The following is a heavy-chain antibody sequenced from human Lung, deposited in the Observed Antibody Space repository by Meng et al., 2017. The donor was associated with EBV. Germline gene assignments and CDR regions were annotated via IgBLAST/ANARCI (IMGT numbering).Heavy chain of an antibody. Sequence: QLKESGSGLVKPSQTLSLTCAVSSGSISSDTSSWNWIRQRPGKGLEWIGFVYRSGSTYYNPSLKSRVIISVDRSNNQFSLELNSVSAADTAVYYCAVTRYCSGGSCFDYWGQGTLVTVAS. CDR3: AVTRYCSGGSCFDY. CDR2: VYRSGST. J-gene: IGHJ4*02. D-gene: IGHD2-15*01. V-gene: IGHV4-30-2*01. CDR1: SGSISSDTSS.